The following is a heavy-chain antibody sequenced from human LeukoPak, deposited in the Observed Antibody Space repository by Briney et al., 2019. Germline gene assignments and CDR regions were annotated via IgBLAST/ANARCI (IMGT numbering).Heavy chain of an antibody. D-gene: IGHD3-22*01. J-gene: IGHJ4*02. Sequence: GGSLRLSCAASGFTFSSYWMNWVRQAPGKGLEWVSYISSSSSAIHYADSLKGRFTISRDNDKNSLYLQMNNLRDEDTAVYYCTRDPGGTYSSACDYWGQGTLVTVSS. CDR3: TRDPGGTYSSACDY. CDR2: ISSSSSAI. V-gene: IGHV3-48*02. CDR1: GFTFSSYW.